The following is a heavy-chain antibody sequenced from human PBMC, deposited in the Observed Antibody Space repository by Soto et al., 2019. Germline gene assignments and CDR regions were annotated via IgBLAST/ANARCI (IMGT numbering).Heavy chain of an antibody. CDR3: ARARKKTGKLGYCSGGSCYPFVSDYYMDV. CDR2: MNPNSGNT. Sequence: ASVKVSCKASGYTFTSYDINWVRQATGQGLEWMGWMNPNSGNTGYAQKFQGRVTMTRNTSISTAYMELSSLRSEDTDVYYCARARKKTGKLGYCSGGSCYPFVSDYYMDVWGKGTTVTVSS. CDR1: GYTFTSYD. V-gene: IGHV1-8*01. J-gene: IGHJ6*03. D-gene: IGHD2-15*01.